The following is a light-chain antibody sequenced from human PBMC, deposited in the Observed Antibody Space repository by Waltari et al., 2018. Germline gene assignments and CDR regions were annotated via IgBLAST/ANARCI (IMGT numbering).Light chain of an antibody. J-gene: IGLJ1*01. Sequence: QSALTQPASVSGSPGQSITISCTGTRSDVGAYNFVSWYQKPPGRPPKLMINVVRNRPSGAFNRFSGSKSGNTASLTISGLQAEDEADYYCSSYTTSSTYVFGTGTKVTVL. CDR3: SSYTTSSTYV. V-gene: IGLV2-14*01. CDR2: VVR. CDR1: RSDVGAYNF.